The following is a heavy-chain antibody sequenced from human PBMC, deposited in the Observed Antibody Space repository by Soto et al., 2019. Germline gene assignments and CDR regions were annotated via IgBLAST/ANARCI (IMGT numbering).Heavy chain of an antibody. J-gene: IGHJ6*02. CDR1: GGSFSGYY. V-gene: IGHV4-34*01. Sequence: PSETLSLTCAVYGGSFSGYYWSWIRQPPGKGLEWIGEINHSGSTNYNPSLKSRVTISVDTSKNQFSLKLSSVTAADTAVYYCARDQPPSSGYYDSSGYRSYYYGMDVWGQGTTVTVSS. CDR2: INHSGST. CDR3: ARDQPPSSGYYDSSGYRSYYYGMDV. D-gene: IGHD3-22*01.